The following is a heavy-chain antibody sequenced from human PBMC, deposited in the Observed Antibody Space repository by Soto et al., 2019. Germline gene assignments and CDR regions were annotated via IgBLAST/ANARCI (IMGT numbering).Heavy chain of an antibody. J-gene: IGHJ6*02. V-gene: IGHV1-18*01. Sequence: ASVKVSCKASGYTFTSYGISWVRQAPGQGLERMGWISAYNGNTNYAQKLQGRVTMTTDTSTSTAYMELRSLRSDDTAVYYCACCEKYYDFLSGFLSQGSGPYYYYGMDVWGQGTTVTVSS. CDR1: GYTFTSYG. CDR3: ACCEKYYDFLSGFLSQGSGPYYYYGMDV. CDR2: ISAYNGNT. D-gene: IGHD3-3*01.